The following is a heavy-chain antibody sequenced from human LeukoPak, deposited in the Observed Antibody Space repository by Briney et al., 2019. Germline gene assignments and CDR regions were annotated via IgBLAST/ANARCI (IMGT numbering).Heavy chain of an antibody. CDR2: IIPIFGTA. J-gene: IGHJ4*02. V-gene: IGHV1-69*13. D-gene: IGHD3-10*01. CDR1: GGTFSSYG. Sequence: GASVKVSCKASGGTFSSYGISWVRQAPGQGLEWMGGIIPIFGTANYAQKFQGRVTITADESTSTAYMELSSLRSEDTAVYYCARGSYYYGSGSYRSFDYWGQGTLVTVSS. CDR3: ARGSYYYGSGSYRSFDY.